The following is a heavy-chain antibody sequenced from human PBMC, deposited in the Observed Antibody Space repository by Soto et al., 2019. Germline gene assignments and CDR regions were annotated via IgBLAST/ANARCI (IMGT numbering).Heavy chain of an antibody. Sequence: QVQLVQSGAEVKKPGSSVKVSCKASGGTFSIYTISWVRQAPGQGLEWMGGSANSAQKFQGRLTVTAGESTSTVDLELRRLTSEGTAVYFCARGGPPGIAWFGPLGQGTLVRVSS. CDR2: SA. J-gene: IGHJ5*02. CDR3: ARGGPPGIAWFGP. V-gene: IGHV1-69*01. CDR1: GGTFSIYT. D-gene: IGHD1-20*01.